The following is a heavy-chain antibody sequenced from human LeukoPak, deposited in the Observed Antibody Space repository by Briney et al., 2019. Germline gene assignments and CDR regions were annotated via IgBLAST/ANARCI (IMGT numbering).Heavy chain of an antibody. V-gene: IGHV3-7*04. CDR3: TRVGYIDEGIDY. D-gene: IGHD5-24*01. CDR1: GFPFSSYW. J-gene: IGHJ4*02. CDR2: IKQDGSKK. Sequence: GGSLRLSCVASGFPFSSYWMTWVRQAPGKGLEWVANIKQDGSKKSYVDSVKGRFTISRDNAKNSLYLQMNSLRAEDTAIYYCTRVGYIDEGIDYWGQGTLVAVSS.